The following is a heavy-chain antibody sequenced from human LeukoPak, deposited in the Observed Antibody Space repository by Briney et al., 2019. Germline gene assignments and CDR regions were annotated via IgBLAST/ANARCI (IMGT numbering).Heavy chain of an antibody. CDR2: IYHSGST. Sequence: SETLSLTCTVSGYSISSGYYWGWIRQPPGKGLEWIGSIYHSGSTYYNPSLKSRVTISVDTSKNQFSLKLSSVTAADTAVYYCARGSPGVAALTFDYWGQGTLVTVSS. V-gene: IGHV4-38-2*02. J-gene: IGHJ4*02. CDR3: ARGSPGVAALTFDY. D-gene: IGHD4/OR15-4a*01. CDR1: GYSISSGYY.